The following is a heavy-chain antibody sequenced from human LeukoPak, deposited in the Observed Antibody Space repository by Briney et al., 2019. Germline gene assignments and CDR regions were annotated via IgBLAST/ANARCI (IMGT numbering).Heavy chain of an antibody. CDR3: AKGSYAAIENDAFDI. CDR1: GFTFDDYA. Sequence: GRSLRLSCAASGFTFDDYAMHWVRQAPGKGLEWVSGISWNSGSIGYADSVKGRFTISRDNAKNSLYLQMSSLRAEDMALYYCAKGSYAAIENDAFDIWGQGTMVTVSS. CDR2: ISWNSGSI. J-gene: IGHJ3*02. D-gene: IGHD2-2*01. V-gene: IGHV3-9*03.